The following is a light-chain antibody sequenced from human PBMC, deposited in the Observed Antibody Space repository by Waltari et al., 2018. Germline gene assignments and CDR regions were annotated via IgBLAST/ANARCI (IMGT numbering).Light chain of an antibody. V-gene: IGLV1-44*01. CDR2: TNE. CDR3: EAWDDRLRAVL. CDR1: SSNIEPNN. J-gene: IGLJ3*02. Sequence: QSPLTQPPSVSGTPGQRVTISCSGSSSNIEPNNVNWYRHLPGTAPELVIYTNELRPSGVPDRCSGSKSGTSASLAISGLQSEDEADYYCEAWDDRLRAVLFGGGTKLTVL.